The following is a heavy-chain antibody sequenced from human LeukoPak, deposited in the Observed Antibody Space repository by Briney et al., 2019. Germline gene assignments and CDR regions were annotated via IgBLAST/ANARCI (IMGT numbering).Heavy chain of an antibody. D-gene: IGHD3-10*01. CDR3: ARTPLGLWFGELD. Sequence: SETLSLTCAVYGGSFSGYYWSWIRQPPGKGLEWIGEINHSGSTNYNPSLKSRVTISVDTSKNQFSLKLSSVTAADTAVYYCARTPLGLWFGELDWGQGTLVTVSS. CDR2: INHSGST. V-gene: IGHV4-34*01. CDR1: GGSFSGYY. J-gene: IGHJ4*02.